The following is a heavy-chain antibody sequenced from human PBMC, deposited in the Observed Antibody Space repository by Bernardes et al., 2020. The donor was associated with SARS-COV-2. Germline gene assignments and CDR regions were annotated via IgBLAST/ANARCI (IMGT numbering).Heavy chain of an antibody. D-gene: IGHD2-2*01. CDR1: GYTFSSYG. Sequence: ASVKVSCKASGYTFSSYGISWVRQAPGQGLEWMGWISVYNGNTNYAQKLQGRVTMTTDTSTSTAYMELRSLRSDDTAVYYCAREWRWVVADESSGFDYYYYGMDVWGQGTTVTVSS. CDR2: ISVYNGNT. J-gene: IGHJ6*02. CDR3: AREWRWVVADESSGFDYYYYGMDV. V-gene: IGHV1-18*01.